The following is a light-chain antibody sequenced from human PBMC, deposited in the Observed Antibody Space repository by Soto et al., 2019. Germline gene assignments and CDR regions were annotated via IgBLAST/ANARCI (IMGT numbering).Light chain of an antibody. CDR3: QQYDYSVWT. V-gene: IGKV3-20*01. CDR1: QSVRTNN. CDR2: AAS. Sequence: DIVLAESPVTLSLSPGERASLSCRASQSVRTNNLAWYQQRPGRAHRLLIYAASRRATGIPDRFSGSGSGTDFTLTISRLEPEDLAVYYCQQYDYSVWTFGQGTKVDIK. J-gene: IGKJ1*01.